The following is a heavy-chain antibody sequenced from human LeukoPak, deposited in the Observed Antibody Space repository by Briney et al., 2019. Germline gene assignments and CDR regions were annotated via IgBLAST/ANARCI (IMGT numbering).Heavy chain of an antibody. Sequence: GGSLRLSCAASGFTLSSYEMNWVRQAPGKGLEWVSYISSSGSTIYYADSVKGRFTISRDNAKNSLYLQMNSLRAEDTAVYYCARDSTPYYYDGMDVWGQGTTVTVSS. V-gene: IGHV3-48*03. D-gene: IGHD2-15*01. CDR3: ARDSTPYYYDGMDV. J-gene: IGHJ6*02. CDR1: GFTLSSYE. CDR2: ISSSGSTI.